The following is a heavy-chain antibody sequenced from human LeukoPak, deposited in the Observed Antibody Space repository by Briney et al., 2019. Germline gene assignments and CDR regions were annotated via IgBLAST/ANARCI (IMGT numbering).Heavy chain of an antibody. J-gene: IGHJ4*02. CDR2: IYYSGST. CDR1: GGSISSYY. V-gene: IGHV4-59*01. CDR3: ARGDFDWLSRSDY. D-gene: IGHD3-9*01. Sequence: SETLSLTCTVSGGSISSYYWSWIRQPPGKGLEWIGYIYYSGSTNYNPSLKSRVTISVDTSKNQFSLKLSSVTAADTAVYYCARGDFDWLSRSDYWGQGTLVTVSS.